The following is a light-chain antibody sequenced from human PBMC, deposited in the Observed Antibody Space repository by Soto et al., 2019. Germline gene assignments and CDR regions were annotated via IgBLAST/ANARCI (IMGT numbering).Light chain of an antibody. Sequence: EIVLTQSPGSLSLSPGQSATLSCRASQSVDTTLFAWYQTKPGQAPSLLIYGASKRATGIPDRFSGSGSGSDITLGISRLEPEDFAVYYCQQYMSSVTFGQGTKVEVK. J-gene: IGKJ1*01. CDR3: QQYMSSVT. CDR1: QSVDTTL. CDR2: GAS. V-gene: IGKV3-20*01.